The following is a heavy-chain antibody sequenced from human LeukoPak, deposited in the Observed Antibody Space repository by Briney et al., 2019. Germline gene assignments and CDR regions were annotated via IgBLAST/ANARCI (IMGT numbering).Heavy chain of an antibody. CDR2: ISGSGGST. CDR1: GFTFSSYA. D-gene: IGHD3-3*01. V-gene: IGHV3-23*01. Sequence: GGSLRLSCAASGFTFSSYAMSWVRQAPGKGLEWVSAISGSGGSTYYADSVKGRFTISRDNSKNTLYLQMNSLRAEDTAVYYCAKGGDYYDFWSGYVYYFDYWGQGTLVTVSS. CDR3: AKGGDYYDFWSGYVYYFDY. J-gene: IGHJ4*02.